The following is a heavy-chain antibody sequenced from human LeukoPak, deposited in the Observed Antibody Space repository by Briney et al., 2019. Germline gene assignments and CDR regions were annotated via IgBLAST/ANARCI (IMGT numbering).Heavy chain of an antibody. Sequence: GESLKISCKGSGYSFTSYWISWVRQMPGKGLEWMGRIDPSDSYTNYSPSFQGHVTISADKSISTAYLQWSSLKASDTAVYYCARDDRRLWFGELFSDYWGQGTLVTVSS. CDR3: ARDDRRLWFGELFSDY. CDR2: IDPSDSYT. J-gene: IGHJ4*02. CDR1: GYSFTSYW. D-gene: IGHD3-10*01. V-gene: IGHV5-10-1*01.